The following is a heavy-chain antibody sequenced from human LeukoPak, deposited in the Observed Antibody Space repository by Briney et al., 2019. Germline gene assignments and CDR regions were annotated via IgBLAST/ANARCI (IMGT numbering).Heavy chain of an antibody. CDR1: GYSFTTYY. J-gene: IGHJ4*02. D-gene: IGHD5-24*01. V-gene: IGHV1-69*05. Sequence: SVKVSCKASGYSFTTYYMHWVRQAPGQGLEWMGRIIPIFGTANYAQKFQGRVTITTDESTSTAYMELSSLRSEDTAVYYCARSIEMATMGSPLIDYWGQGTLVTVSS. CDR3: ARSIEMATMGSPLIDY. CDR2: IIPIFGTA.